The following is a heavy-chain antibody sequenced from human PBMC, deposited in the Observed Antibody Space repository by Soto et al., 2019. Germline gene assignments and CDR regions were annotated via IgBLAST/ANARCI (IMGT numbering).Heavy chain of an antibody. Sequence: SVKVSCKASGVTFSSYAISWVRQAPLQVLEWMGGIIPIFGTANYAQKFQGRVTITADESTSTAYMELSSLRSEDTAVYYCAREGSMIAEQQWGQGTMVTVSS. D-gene: IGHD3-22*01. V-gene: IGHV1-69*13. CDR3: AREGSMIAEQQ. CDR2: IIPIFGTA. J-gene: IGHJ1*01. CDR1: GVTFSSYA.